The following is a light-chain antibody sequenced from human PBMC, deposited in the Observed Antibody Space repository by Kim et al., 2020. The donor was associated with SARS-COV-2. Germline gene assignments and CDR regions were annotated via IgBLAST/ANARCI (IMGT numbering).Light chain of an antibody. V-gene: IGKV2D-29*01. CDR3: MQSLQIPPT. J-gene: IGKJ2*01. CDR2: EVS. CDR1: QSLLHGDGNTY. Sequence: DIVMTQTPRSLSVTPGQPASIACKCSQSLLHGDGNTYLYWFLQKPGQPPQLLIYEVSKRFSGVPDRFSGSQSGTDFTLQISRVEAEDVGIYYWMQSLQIPPTFGQGTKLEI.